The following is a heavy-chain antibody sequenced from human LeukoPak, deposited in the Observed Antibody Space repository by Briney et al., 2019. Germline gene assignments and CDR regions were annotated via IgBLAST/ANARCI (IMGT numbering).Heavy chain of an antibody. J-gene: IGHJ6*03. V-gene: IGHV1-69*05. CDR3: ASGSLGDGYGVGDYYQYMDV. CDR1: GGAFNSYA. D-gene: IGHD5-24*01. Sequence: SVKVSCKASGGAFNSYAISWVRQAPGQGREWMGGIMPLFGTANYAQEFQGRVTFTTDESASTAYMEVSSLRSEDTAVYYCASGSLGDGYGVGDYYQYMDVWGKGTTVTVSS. CDR2: IMPLFGTA.